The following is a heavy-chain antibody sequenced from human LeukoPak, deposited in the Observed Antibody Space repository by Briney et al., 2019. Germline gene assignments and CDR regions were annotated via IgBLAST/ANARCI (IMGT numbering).Heavy chain of an antibody. Sequence: SETLSLTCTVSGGSISSGGYYWSWIRQPPGKGLEWIGYIYHSGSTYYNSSLKSRVTISVDRSKNQFSLKLSSVTAADTAVYYCARDPYDDYYDSSGFLGMDVWGQGTTVTVSS. V-gene: IGHV4-30-2*01. CDR1: GGSISSGGYY. CDR3: ARDPYDDYYDSSGFLGMDV. CDR2: IYHSGST. D-gene: IGHD3-22*01. J-gene: IGHJ6*02.